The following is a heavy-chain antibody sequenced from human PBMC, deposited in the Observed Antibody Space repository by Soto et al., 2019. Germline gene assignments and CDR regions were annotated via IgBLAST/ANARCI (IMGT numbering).Heavy chain of an antibody. D-gene: IGHD6-19*01. CDR2: IYYSGST. Sequence: QVQLQESGPGLVKPSETLSLTCTVSGGSVSSGSYYWSWIRQPPGKGLEWIGYIYYSGSTNSNHSLKSRVSISLDTSKNQFSLKLSSVTAADTAVYYCARGIEGWYQGRYYYGMDVWGQGTTVTVSS. CDR1: GGSVSSGSYY. V-gene: IGHV4-61*01. J-gene: IGHJ6*02. CDR3: ARGIEGWYQGRYYYGMDV.